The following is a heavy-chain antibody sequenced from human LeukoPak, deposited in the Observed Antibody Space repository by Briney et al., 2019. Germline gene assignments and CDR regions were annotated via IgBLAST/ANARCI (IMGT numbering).Heavy chain of an antibody. Sequence: ASVKVSCKASGGTFSSYAISWVRQAPGQGLEWMGGIIPIFGTANYAQKFQGRVTITADESTSTAYMELSSLRSEDTAVYYCARDNIVVVPAAPGGQFDYWGQGTLVTVSS. J-gene: IGHJ4*02. CDR1: GGTFSSYA. CDR2: IIPIFGTA. D-gene: IGHD2-2*01. CDR3: ARDNIVVVPAAPGGQFDY. V-gene: IGHV1-69*13.